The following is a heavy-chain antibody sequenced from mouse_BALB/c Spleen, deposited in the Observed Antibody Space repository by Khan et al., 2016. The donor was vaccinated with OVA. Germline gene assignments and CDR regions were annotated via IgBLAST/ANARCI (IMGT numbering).Heavy chain of an antibody. V-gene: IGHV3-2*02. D-gene: IGHD2-2*01. CDR3: ARSGYDDYAMDY. CDR2: ISYSGST. J-gene: IGHJ4*01. CDR1: GYSITSDYA. Sequence: VQLQQSGPGLVKPSQSLSLTCTVTGYSITSDYAWNWIRQFPGNKLEWMGYISYSGSTSYNPSLKSRISITRDTSKNQFFLQLNSVTTEDTATYYCARSGYDDYAMDYWSQGTSVTISS.